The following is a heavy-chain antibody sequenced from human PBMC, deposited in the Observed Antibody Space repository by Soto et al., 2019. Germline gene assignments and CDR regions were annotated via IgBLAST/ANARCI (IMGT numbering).Heavy chain of an antibody. CDR3: ARDPTVTGPTTFDY. J-gene: IGHJ4*02. D-gene: IGHD6-19*01. Sequence: GGSLRLSCASSGFTFSRYWMHWVRQAPGKGLEFVSRITDDGSGTTYADSVKGRFTISRDNAKSTLYLQMNSLRVDDTAVYFCARDPTVTGPTTFDYCGQGTLVTVSS. V-gene: IGHV3-74*01. CDR1: GFTFSRYW. CDR2: ITDDGSGT.